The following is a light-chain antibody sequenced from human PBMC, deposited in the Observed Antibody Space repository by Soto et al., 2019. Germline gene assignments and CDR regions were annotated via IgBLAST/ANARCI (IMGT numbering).Light chain of an antibody. CDR1: SSNIEAGHD. Sequence: QSVLTQPPSVSGAPGQRVTISCTGSSSNIEAGHDVHWYQQLPGTAPKLLIYGNSNRPSGVPDRFSGSKSGTSASLAIAGLQAEDAADYYCQSYDSSLSGYVFGTGTKVTVL. J-gene: IGLJ1*01. CDR2: GNS. CDR3: QSYDSSLSGYV. V-gene: IGLV1-40*01.